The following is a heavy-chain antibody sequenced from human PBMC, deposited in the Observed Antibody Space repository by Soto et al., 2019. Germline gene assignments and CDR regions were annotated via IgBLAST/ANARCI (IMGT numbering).Heavy chain of an antibody. CDR2: IYTSGST. J-gene: IGHJ5*02. CDR3: ARGRGTPLRYSSSSRDWFDP. V-gene: IGHV4-4*07. D-gene: IGHD6-6*01. CDR1: GGSISSYY. Sequence: SETLSLTCTVSGGSISSYYWSWIRQPAGKGLEWIGRIYTSGSTNYNPSLKSRVTMSVDTSKNQFSLKLSSVTAADTAVYYCARGRGTPLRYSSSSRDWFDPWGQGTLVTVSS.